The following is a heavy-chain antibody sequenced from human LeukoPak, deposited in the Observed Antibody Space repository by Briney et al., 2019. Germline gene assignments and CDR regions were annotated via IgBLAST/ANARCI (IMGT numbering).Heavy chain of an antibody. V-gene: IGHV3-23*01. CDR2: ISGSGGST. CDR3: AKSNVGSWYNSDEYYFDY. J-gene: IGHJ4*02. Sequence: PGGSLRLSCAASGFTFSSYAMSWVRQAPGKGLEWVSAISGSGGSTYYADSVKGRFTISRDNSKNTLYLQMNSLRAEDTAVYYCAKSNVGSWYNSDEYYFDYWGQGTLVTVSS. CDR1: GFTFSSYA. D-gene: IGHD6-13*01.